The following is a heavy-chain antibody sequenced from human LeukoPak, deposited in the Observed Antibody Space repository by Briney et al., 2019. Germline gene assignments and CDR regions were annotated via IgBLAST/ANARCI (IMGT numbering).Heavy chain of an antibody. Sequence: PSETLSLTCTVSGGSISSGSYYWSWIRQLAGKGLEWIGRIYTSGSTNYNPSLKSRVTISVDTSKNQFSLKLSSVTAADTAVYYCARHRTVAAGVAFDYWGQGTLVTVSS. J-gene: IGHJ4*02. CDR1: GGSISSGSYY. CDR3: ARHRTVAAGVAFDY. CDR2: IYTSGST. V-gene: IGHV4-61*02. D-gene: IGHD6-13*01.